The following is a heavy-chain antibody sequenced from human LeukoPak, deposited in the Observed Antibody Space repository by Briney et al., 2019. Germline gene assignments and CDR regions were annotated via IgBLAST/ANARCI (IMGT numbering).Heavy chain of an antibody. CDR3: ARDLGQQLGVAPGH. D-gene: IGHD6-13*01. CDR1: GFTFSSYA. CDR2: ISYDGSNK. Sequence: AGSLRLSCAASGFTFSSYAMHWVRQAPGKGLEWVAVISYDGSNKYYADSVKGRFTISRDNSKNTLYLQMNSLRAEDTAVYYCARDLGQQLGVAPGHWGQGTLVTVSS. J-gene: IGHJ4*02. V-gene: IGHV3-30*04.